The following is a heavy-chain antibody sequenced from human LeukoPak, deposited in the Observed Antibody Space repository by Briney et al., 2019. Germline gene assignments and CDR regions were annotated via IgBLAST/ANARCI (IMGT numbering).Heavy chain of an antibody. CDR1: GFTFSSYA. CDR2: ISGSDGST. CDR3: AKSLGVGGYTRYKGFDQ. J-gene: IGHJ4*02. V-gene: IGHV3-23*01. D-gene: IGHD5-24*01. Sequence: PGGSLRLSFSASGFTFSSYAMNWVRQAPGKGLEWVSSISGSDGSTYYADFVKGRFTISRDNSKNTLHLQMNSLRAEDTAVYYCAKSLGVGGYTRYKGFDQWGQGTLVPVSS.